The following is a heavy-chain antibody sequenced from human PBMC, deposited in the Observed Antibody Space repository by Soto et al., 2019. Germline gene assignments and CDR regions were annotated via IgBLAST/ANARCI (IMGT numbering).Heavy chain of an antibody. V-gene: IGHV5-51*01. CDR1: GYSFTSYW. CDR3: ARRGMGPGYSSSLGAFDI. D-gene: IGHD6-13*01. CDR2: IYPGDSDT. J-gene: IGHJ3*02. Sequence: GESLKISCKGSGYSFTSYWIGWVRQMPGKGLEWMGIIYPGDSDTRYSPSFQGQVTISADKSISTAYLQWSSLKASDTAMYYCARRGMGPGYSSSLGAFDIWGQGTMVTVSS.